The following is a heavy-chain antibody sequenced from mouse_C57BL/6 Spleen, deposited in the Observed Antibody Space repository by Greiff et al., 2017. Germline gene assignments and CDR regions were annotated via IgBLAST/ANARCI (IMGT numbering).Heavy chain of an antibody. CDR3: AKTATAPYFDY. J-gene: IGHJ2*01. V-gene: IGHV1-82*01. CDR1: GYAFSSSW. CDR2: IYPGDGDT. Sequence: VQGVESGPELVKPGASVKISCKASGYAFSSSWMNWVKQRPGKGLEWIGRIYPGDGDTNYNGKFKGKATLTADKSSSTAYMQLSSLTSEDSAVYFCAKTATAPYFDYWGQGTTLTVSS. D-gene: IGHD3-2*01.